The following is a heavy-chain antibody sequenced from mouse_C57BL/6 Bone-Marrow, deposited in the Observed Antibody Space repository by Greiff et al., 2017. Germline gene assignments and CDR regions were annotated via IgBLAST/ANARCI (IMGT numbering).Heavy chain of an antibody. D-gene: IGHD1-2*01. CDR2: SRNKANDYTT. V-gene: IGHV7-1*01. J-gene: IGHJ4*01. CDR1: GFTFSDFY. CDR3: ARDSPDLLRRGDY. Sequence: EVKLMESGGGSVQSGRSLRLSCATSGFTFSDFYMEWVRQAPGKGLEWIAASRNKANDYTTEYSASVKGRFIVSRDTSQSSLYLQMNALRAEDTAIYYCARDSPDLLRRGDYWGQGTSVTVSS.